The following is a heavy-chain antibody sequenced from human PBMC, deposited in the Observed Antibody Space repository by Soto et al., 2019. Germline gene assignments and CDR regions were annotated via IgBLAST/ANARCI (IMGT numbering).Heavy chain of an antibody. Sequence: SETLSLTCAVYGGSFSGYYWSWIRQPPGKGLEWIGEINHSGSTNYNPSLKSRVTISVDTSKNQFSLKLSSVTAADTAVYYCARGVPFRFDFWSGYYTRAFDIWGQGTMVTVSS. CDR2: INHSGST. CDR3: ARGVPFRFDFWSGYYTRAFDI. V-gene: IGHV4-34*01. J-gene: IGHJ3*02. CDR1: GGSFSGYY. D-gene: IGHD3-3*01.